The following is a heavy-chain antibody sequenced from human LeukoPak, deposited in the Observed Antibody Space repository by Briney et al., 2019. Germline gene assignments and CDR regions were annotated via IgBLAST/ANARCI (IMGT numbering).Heavy chain of an antibody. D-gene: IGHD6-19*01. Sequence: GGSLCLSCTISGFTVATFSVRWVRHVPGRVLEWVGSFFGCVSQIYHTSSVKSRFADSRDNSKNTLYLQMNGLRVEDTALYYCVKDRVPDSGWSFDVWGQGTMVTVSA. CDR3: VKDRVPDSGWSFDV. J-gene: IGHJ3*01. CDR1: GFTVATFS. CDR2: FFGCVSQI. V-gene: IGHV3-23*01.